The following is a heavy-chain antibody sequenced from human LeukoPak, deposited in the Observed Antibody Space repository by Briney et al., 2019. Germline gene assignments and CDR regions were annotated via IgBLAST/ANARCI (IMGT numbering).Heavy chain of an antibody. D-gene: IGHD3-3*01. CDR1: GGSISSGGYY. CDR2: IYYSGST. V-gene: IGHV4-31*03. J-gene: IGHJ5*02. CDR3: ARAATIFGVVSQFDP. Sequence: SETLSLTCTVSGGSISSGGYYWSWIRQHPGKGLEWIGYIYYSGSTYYNPSLKSRVTISVDTSKNQFTLKLSSVTAADTAVYYCARAATIFGVVSQFDPWGQGTLVTVSS.